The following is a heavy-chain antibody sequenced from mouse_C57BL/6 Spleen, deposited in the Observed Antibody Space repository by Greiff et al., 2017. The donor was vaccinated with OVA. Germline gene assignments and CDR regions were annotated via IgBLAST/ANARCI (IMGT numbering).Heavy chain of an antibody. CDR1: GYSITSGYY. CDR3: ARAGTGPDY. V-gene: IGHV3-6*01. Sequence: EVQLQQSGPGLVKPSQSLSLTCSVTGYSITSGYYWNWIRQFPGNKLEWMGYISYDGSNNYKPSLKNRISITRDTSKNQFFLKLNSVTTEDTATYYCARAGTGPDYWGQGTTLTVSS. CDR2: ISYDGSN. J-gene: IGHJ2*01. D-gene: IGHD4-1*01.